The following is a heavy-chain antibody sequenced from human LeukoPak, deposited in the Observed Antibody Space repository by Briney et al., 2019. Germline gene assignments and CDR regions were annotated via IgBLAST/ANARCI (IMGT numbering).Heavy chain of an antibody. CDR3: ARDKQYTSSCDY. Sequence: GGSLRLSCAASGFTFSSYSFNWIRQAPGKGLEWVSAITSTSNYIYYADSVKGRFTISRDNAKNSVFLQMNSLRAEDTAVYYCARDKQYTSSCDYWGQGTLVTVSS. V-gene: IGHV3-21*06. CDR1: GFTFSSYS. J-gene: IGHJ4*02. CDR2: ITSTSNYI. D-gene: IGHD6-13*01.